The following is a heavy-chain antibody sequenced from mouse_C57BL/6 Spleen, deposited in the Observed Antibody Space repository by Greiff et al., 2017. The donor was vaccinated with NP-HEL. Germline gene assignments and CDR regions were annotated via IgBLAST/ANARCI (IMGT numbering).Heavy chain of an antibody. Sequence: EVMLVESGGGLVQPGGSLSLSCAASGFTFTDYYMSWVRQPPGTALEWLGFIRTKANGYTTEYSASVKGRFTISRDNSKSILYLQMNALRAEDSATYYCARYGGTGTRYFDVWGTRTTVTVSS. CDR3: ARYGGTGTRYFDV. D-gene: IGHD4-1*01. J-gene: IGHJ1*03. CDR2: IRTKANGYTT. V-gene: IGHV7-3*01. CDR1: GFTFTDYY.